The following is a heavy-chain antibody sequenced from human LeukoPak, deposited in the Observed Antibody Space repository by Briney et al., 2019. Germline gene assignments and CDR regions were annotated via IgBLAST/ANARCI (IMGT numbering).Heavy chain of an antibody. CDR1: GYTFTSYG. CDR3: ARDHLWFGELFSSYYYYYYMDV. Sequence: ASVKVSCKASGYTFTSYGISWVRQAPGQGLEWMGWISAYNGNTNYAQKLQGRVTMTTDTSTSTAYMELRSLRSDDTAVYYCARDHLWFGELFSSYYYYYYMDVWGEGTTVTVSS. J-gene: IGHJ6*03. CDR2: ISAYNGNT. D-gene: IGHD3-10*01. V-gene: IGHV1-18*01.